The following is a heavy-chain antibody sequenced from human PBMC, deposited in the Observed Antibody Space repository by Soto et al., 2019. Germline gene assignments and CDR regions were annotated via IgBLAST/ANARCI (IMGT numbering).Heavy chain of an antibody. Sequence: AGGSLRLSCAASGFTFRNYAMSWVRQAPGKGLEWVSAISFSGGSTYYADSVKGRFIISRDNSKNTLYLQMNSLRAEDTAVYYCARDLSWGSNWYYYMDVWGKGTTVSVSS. CDR1: GFTFRNYA. J-gene: IGHJ6*03. D-gene: IGHD7-27*01. CDR2: ISFSGGST. CDR3: ARDLSWGSNWYYYMDV. V-gene: IGHV3-23*01.